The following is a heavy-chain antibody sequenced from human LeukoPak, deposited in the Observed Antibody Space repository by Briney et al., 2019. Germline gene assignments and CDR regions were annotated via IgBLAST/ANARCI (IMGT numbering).Heavy chain of an antibody. J-gene: IGHJ5*02. Sequence: SETLSLTCSVSGGSISSSNYYWSWIRQPAGKGLEWIGRIYTSESTNYNPSLKSRVTISVDTSKNQFSLKLSSVTAADTAVYYCARASSGPYYYGSGSYSNWFDPWGQGTLVTVSS. CDR1: GGSISSSNYY. CDR3: ARASSGPYYYGSGSYSNWFDP. V-gene: IGHV4-61*02. D-gene: IGHD3-10*01. CDR2: IYTSEST.